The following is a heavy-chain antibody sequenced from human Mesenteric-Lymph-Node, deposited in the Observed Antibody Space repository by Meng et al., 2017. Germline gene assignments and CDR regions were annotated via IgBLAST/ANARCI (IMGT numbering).Heavy chain of an antibody. J-gene: IGHJ4*02. Sequence: QVQLQEPGPGLVKPSQTLSLTCTVSGGSISSGDYYWSWIRQPPGKGLEWIGCIYYSGSTYYNPSLKSLVTISVDTSKNQFSLKLSSVTAADTAVYYCARGPSSSKTYYFDYWGQGTLVTVSS. D-gene: IGHD6-13*01. CDR3: ARGPSSSKTYYFDY. CDR1: GGSISSGDYY. V-gene: IGHV4-31*01. CDR2: IYYSGST.